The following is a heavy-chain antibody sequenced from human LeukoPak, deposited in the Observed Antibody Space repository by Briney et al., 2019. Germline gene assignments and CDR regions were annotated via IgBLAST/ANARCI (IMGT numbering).Heavy chain of an antibody. D-gene: IGHD6-19*01. Sequence: GGTLRLSCAASGFTFSSYGMSWVRQAPGKGLEWVSGINWNGGSTGYADSVKGRFTISRDNAKNSLYLQMNSLRVEDTAMYYCTRGGGGDGSGWSTTDYWGQGTLVTISS. V-gene: IGHV3-20*04. CDR3: TRGGGGDGSGWSTTDY. CDR1: GFTFSSYG. J-gene: IGHJ4*02. CDR2: INWNGGST.